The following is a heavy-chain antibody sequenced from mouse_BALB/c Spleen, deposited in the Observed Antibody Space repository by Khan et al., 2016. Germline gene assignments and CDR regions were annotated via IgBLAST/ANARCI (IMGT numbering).Heavy chain of an antibody. CDR1: GFTFNTNA. D-gene: IGHD4-1*01. V-gene: IGHV10S3*01. CDR3: VRELGFAY. J-gene: IGHJ3*01. CDR2: IRSKSNNYAT. Sequence: EVQLLETGGGLVQPKGSLKLSCAASGFTFNTNAMNWVRQAPGKGLEWVARIRSKSNNYATYYADSVKDRFTISRDDSQSMLYLQMNNLKTEDTVMYYCVRELGFAYWGQGTLVTVSA.